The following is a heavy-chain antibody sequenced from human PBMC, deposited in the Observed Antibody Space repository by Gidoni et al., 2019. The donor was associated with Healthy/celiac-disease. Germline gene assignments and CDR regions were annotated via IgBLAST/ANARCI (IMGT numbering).Heavy chain of an antibody. CDR2: MYYGGST. D-gene: IGHD1-20*01. V-gene: IGHV4-59*01. Sequence: QVQLQESGPGLVKPSETLSLTCTVSGGSINNYYWSWIRQPPGKGLEWIGFMYYGGSTNYSPSLKSRVTMSIDASKSQFSLRLSSVSAADTAVYYCARNRDNWNEYYFDYWGQGARVTVSS. J-gene: IGHJ4*02. CDR1: GGSINNYY. CDR3: ARNRDNWNEYYFDY.